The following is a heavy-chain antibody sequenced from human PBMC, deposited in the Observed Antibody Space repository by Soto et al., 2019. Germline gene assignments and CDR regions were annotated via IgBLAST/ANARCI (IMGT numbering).Heavy chain of an antibody. J-gene: IGHJ3*01. V-gene: IGHV3-21*01. CDR1: GFPFSSYS. CDR3: ARYREGVGAGLF. CDR2: ISGTSTYI. Sequence: GGSLRLSCAASGFPFSSYSMNWVRQAPGRVLVWVPSISGTSTYIYYAASVKGRFTISRDKAKNSLYLQMNSMRGEDTAIYYCARYREGVGAGLFWGQGTMVTVSS. D-gene: IGHD1-26*01.